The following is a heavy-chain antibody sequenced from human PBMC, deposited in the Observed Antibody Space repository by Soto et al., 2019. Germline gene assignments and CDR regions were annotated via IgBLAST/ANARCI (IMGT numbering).Heavy chain of an antibody. CDR2: IGGNSEDV. V-gene: IGHV3-23*01. CDR3: ASPKVTSSWSSDY. CDR1: GFTFNNYA. J-gene: IGHJ4*02. D-gene: IGHD2-2*01. Sequence: EVQLLESGGGLVQPGGSLRLSCAASGFTFNNYAMTWVRQAPGKGLEWVSAIGGNSEDVFCADSVKGRFTISRDNSKNTLYLQMNSLRVEDTAVYYCASPKVTSSWSSDYWGQGTLVTVSS.